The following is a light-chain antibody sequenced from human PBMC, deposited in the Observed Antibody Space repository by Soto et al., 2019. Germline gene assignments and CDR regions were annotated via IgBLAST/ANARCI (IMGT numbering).Light chain of an antibody. CDR2: SND. Sequence: QSVLTQPPSASGTPGQRVTISCAGSSYNIGRNAVSWYQQLPGTAPKLLIYSNDQRPSGVPDRFSGAKSGTSASLAISGLQSEDEADYYCAAWDDSLSGRVVFGGGTKVTVL. CDR1: SYNIGRNA. J-gene: IGLJ2*01. V-gene: IGLV1-44*01. CDR3: AAWDDSLSGRVV.